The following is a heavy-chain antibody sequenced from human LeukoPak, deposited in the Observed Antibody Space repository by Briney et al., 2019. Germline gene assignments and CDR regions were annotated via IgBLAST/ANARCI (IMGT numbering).Heavy chain of an antibody. CDR3: ARGGTYYDFWSGYPGFDY. V-gene: IGHV4-34*01. CDR2: INHSGST. Sequence: SETLSLTCAVDGGSFSGYYWSWIRQPPGKGLEWIGEINHSGSTNYNPSLKSRVTISVDTSKNQFSLKLSSVTAADTAVYYCARGGTYYDFWSGYPGFDYWGQGTLVTVSS. CDR1: GGSFSGYY. D-gene: IGHD3-3*01. J-gene: IGHJ4*02.